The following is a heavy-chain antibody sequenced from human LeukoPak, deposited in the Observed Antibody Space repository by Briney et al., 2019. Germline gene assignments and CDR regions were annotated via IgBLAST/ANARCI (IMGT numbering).Heavy chain of an antibody. J-gene: IGHJ1*01. CDR2: IAYNGNYK. CDR3: ARGSNPESYDYWGGPEIQY. V-gene: IGHV3-30-3*01. Sequence: GRSLRLSCAASGFTFTNYAIHWVRQAPGKGLVWVAVIAYNGNYKYYADSVKGRFTISRDNSKNTLYLQMNSLRAEDTAVYYCARGSNPESYDYWGGPEIQYWGQGTLVTVSS. D-gene: IGHD3-3*01. CDR1: GFTFTNYA.